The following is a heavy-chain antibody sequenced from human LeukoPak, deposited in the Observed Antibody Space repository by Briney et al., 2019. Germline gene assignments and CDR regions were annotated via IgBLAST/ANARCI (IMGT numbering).Heavy chain of an antibody. V-gene: IGHV3-74*01. CDR1: GFSFSAYW. J-gene: IGHJ2*01. Sequence: GGSLRLSCAASGFSFSAYWLHWVRQAPGKGLVWVSRINGDGSSTNYADSVKGRFTISRDNAKNALYLQMNSLRAEDTAVYYCARPYDRNWHFDLWGRGTLVTVSS. CDR2: INGDGSST. CDR3: ARPYDRNWHFDL. D-gene: IGHD3-22*01.